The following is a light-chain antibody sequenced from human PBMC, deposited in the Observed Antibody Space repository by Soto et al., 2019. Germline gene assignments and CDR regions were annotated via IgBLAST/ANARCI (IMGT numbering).Light chain of an antibody. V-gene: IGKV3-20*01. J-gene: IGKJ1*01. CDR2: GAS. CDR3: QHYGSSWT. CDR1: QSVGSD. Sequence: EIVMTQSPATLSVSPGERATLSCRASQSVGSDLAWYQQKPGQAPRLVIYGASSRATGIPDRFSGSGSGTDFTLTISRLEPEDFAVYYCQHYGSSWTFGQGTKVDIK.